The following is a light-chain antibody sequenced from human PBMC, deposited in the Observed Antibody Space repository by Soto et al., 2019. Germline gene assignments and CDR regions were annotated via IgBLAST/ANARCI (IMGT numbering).Light chain of an antibody. J-gene: IGLJ3*02. CDR3: TSFTTTNTWV. V-gene: IGLV2-14*01. CDR1: SGDVAVYNY. CDR2: GVN. Sequence: QSALTQPASVSGSPGQSITISCTGTSGDVAVYNYVSWFQQHPGKAPKLIIFGVNNRPSGVSDRFSGSKSGNTASLTISGLQPEDEADYYCTSFTTTNTWVFGGGTKVTVL.